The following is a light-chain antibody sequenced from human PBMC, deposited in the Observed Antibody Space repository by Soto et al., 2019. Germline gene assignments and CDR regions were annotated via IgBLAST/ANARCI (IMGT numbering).Light chain of an antibody. J-gene: IGKJ1*01. CDR3: QQYYSYWT. V-gene: IGKV1-5*03. CDR2: AAS. Sequence: DIQMTQSPSTLSASVGDRVTITCRASQSISSWLAWYQQKPGKAPKLLIYAASTLESGVPSRLSGSGSGTEFTLTISGLQPDDFTTYYCQQYYSYWTFGQGTK. CDR1: QSISSW.